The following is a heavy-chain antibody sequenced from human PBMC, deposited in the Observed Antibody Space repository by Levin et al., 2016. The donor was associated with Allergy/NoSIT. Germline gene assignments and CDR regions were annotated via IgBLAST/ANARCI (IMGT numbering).Heavy chain of an antibody. V-gene: IGHV4-61*02. CDR3: ARDTYYYDSSGYSDAFDI. CDR2: IYTSGST. D-gene: IGHD3-22*01. CDR1: GGSISSGSYY. Sequence: SETLSLTCTVSGGSISSGSYYWSWIRQPAGKGLEWIGRIYTSGSTNYNPSLKSRVTISVDTSKNQFSLKLSSVTAADTAVYYCARDTYYYDSSGYSDAFDIWGQGTMVTVSS. J-gene: IGHJ3*02.